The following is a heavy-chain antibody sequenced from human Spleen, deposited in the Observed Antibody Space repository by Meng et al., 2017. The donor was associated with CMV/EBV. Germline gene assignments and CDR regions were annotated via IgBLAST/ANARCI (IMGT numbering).Heavy chain of an antibody. Sequence: SLKISCAASGFTFSDYYMSWVRQAPGKGLEWVSGISWNSDFTAYADSVKGRFTISRDNAKNSLFLQMISLGTEDTAFYYCTKDIGAARLANFDYWGQGTLVTVSS. V-gene: IGHV3-9*01. CDR2: ISWNSDFT. CDR3: TKDIGAARLANFDY. D-gene: IGHD6-6*01. CDR1: GFTFSDYY. J-gene: IGHJ4*02.